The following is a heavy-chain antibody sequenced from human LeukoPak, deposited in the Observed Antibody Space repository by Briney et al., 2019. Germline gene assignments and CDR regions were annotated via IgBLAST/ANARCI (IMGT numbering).Heavy chain of an antibody. J-gene: IGHJ4*02. D-gene: IGHD2-2*01. CDR1: GFTFSTYW. Sequence: GGSLRLSCAASGFTFSTYWMNWYRQAPGKGLEWVGNINQDASEINYVDSVRGRFTISRDNAKNSLHLQMNSLRAEDTAVYYCARGFTSGWIDFWGQGTLVTVSS. V-gene: IGHV3-7*01. CDR2: INQDASEI. CDR3: ARGFTSGWIDF.